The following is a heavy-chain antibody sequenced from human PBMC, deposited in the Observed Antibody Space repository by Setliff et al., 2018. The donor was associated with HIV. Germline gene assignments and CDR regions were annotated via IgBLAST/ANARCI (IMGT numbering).Heavy chain of an antibody. CDR1: NYTLINYG. J-gene: IGHJ3*02. V-gene: IGHV1-18*01. CDR3: ARVGPESLPYTWDDEADTFDI. CDR2: IGSYSGYT. Sequence: ASVKVSCKASNYTLINYGVSWVRQAPGQGLEWMGWIGSYSGYTIYAQKFQDRLTMTTDTSTSTAYLELRSLRSDDTAVYYCARVGPESLPYTWDDEADTFDIWGQGTMVTVSS. D-gene: IGHD1-1*01.